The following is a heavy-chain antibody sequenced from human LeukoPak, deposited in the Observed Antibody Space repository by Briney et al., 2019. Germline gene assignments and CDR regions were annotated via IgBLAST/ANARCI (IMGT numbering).Heavy chain of an antibody. CDR1: GYTFTSSH. D-gene: IGHD3-16*01. Sequence: ASVKVSCKASGYTFTSSHARWVRQAPGQGLEWMGLINCGDGYTNYAQKFQGRVSVTADTSSSTLYMELRSLRTEDTAIYYCARDRGGSYSIDYWGQGTLVTVSS. V-gene: IGHV1-46*01. CDR3: ARDRGGSYSIDY. J-gene: IGHJ4*02. CDR2: INCGDGYT.